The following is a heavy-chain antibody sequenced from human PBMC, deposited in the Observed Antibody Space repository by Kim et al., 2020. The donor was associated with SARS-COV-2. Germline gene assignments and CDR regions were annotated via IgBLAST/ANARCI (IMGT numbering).Heavy chain of an antibody. V-gene: IGHV4-61*01. CDR2: NYYSGST. J-gene: IGHJ4*02. Sequence: SETLSLTCTVSGGSVSSGCYYWSWIRQPPGKGLEWIGYNYYSGSTNYNLTIQIRVTIAVATSKNQLYLKLISVTAADTAVYSCANTFGAGANLDYWGQGT. CDR1: GGSVSSGCYY. D-gene: IGHD1-26*01. CDR3: ANTFGAGANLDY.